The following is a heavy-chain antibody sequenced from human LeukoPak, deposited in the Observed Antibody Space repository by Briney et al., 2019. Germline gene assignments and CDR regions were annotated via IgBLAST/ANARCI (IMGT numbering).Heavy chain of an antibody. J-gene: IGHJ6*03. D-gene: IGHD1-26*01. CDR1: GFTFSSYS. V-gene: IGHV3-21*01. CDR2: ISSSSSYI. Sequence: PGGSLRLSCAASGFTFSSYSMNWVRQAPGKGLEWVSSISSSSSYIYYADSVKGRFTISRDNAKNSLYLQMNSLRAEDTAVYHCARAGVVGATVWEDYYYMDVWGKGTTVTVSS. CDR3: ARAGVVGATVWEDYYYMDV.